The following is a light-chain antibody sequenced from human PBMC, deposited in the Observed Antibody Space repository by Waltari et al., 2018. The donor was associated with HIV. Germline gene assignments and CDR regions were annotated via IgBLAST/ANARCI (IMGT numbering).Light chain of an antibody. J-gene: IGLJ2*01. CDR3: SSYISSSTLL. V-gene: IGLV2-14*01. CDR1: SSDVGGYNY. Sequence: QSALTQPASVSGSPGQSLTIPCTGTSSDVGGYNYVSWYQQHPGKAPKLMIYEVSNRPSGVSNRFSGSKSGNTASLTISGLQAEDEADYYCSSYISSSTLLFGGGTKLTVL. CDR2: EVS.